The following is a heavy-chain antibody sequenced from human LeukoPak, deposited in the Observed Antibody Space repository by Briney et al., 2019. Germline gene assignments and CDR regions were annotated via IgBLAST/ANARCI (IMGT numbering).Heavy chain of an antibody. Sequence: GGSLRLSCAASGFTFSSYGMHWVRQAPGKGLEWVAVIWYDGSNKYYADSVKGRFTISRDNSKNTLYLQMNSLRAEDTAVYYCARGPSNYVWGSYRIDYWGQGTLVTVSS. D-gene: IGHD3-16*02. CDR1: GFTFSSYG. J-gene: IGHJ4*02. CDR3: ARGPSNYVWGSYRIDY. V-gene: IGHV3-33*01. CDR2: IWYDGSNK.